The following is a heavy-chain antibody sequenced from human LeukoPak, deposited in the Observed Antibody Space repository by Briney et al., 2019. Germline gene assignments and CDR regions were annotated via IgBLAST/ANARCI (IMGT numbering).Heavy chain of an antibody. CDR2: LGGSGGST. V-gene: IGHV3-23*01. D-gene: IGHD6-13*01. Sequence: PGGSLRLSCAASGFTFSSYEMNWVRQSPGKGLEWVSALGGSGGSTYYADSVKGRFTVSRDNSKNTLYLQMNSLRAEDTAVYYCAKDPLIRPGYSSTWYDYWGQGTLVTVSS. J-gene: IGHJ4*02. CDR1: GFTFSSYE. CDR3: AKDPLIRPGYSSTWYDY.